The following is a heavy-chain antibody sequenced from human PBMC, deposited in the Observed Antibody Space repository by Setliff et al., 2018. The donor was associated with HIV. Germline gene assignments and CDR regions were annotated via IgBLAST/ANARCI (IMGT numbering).Heavy chain of an antibody. D-gene: IGHD3-22*01. V-gene: IGHV1-69*13. Sequence: ASVKVSCKIFGGTLSSHALSWVRQAPGQGLEWMGGIIPIFDRTNYAQKFQGRVTITADESTSTAYMELSSLRSEDTAVYYCARDPFPSTNYYDSSAYPFAEYFHHWGQGTLVTVSS. CDR1: GGTLSSHA. J-gene: IGHJ1*01. CDR3: ARDPFPSTNYYDSSAYPFAEYFHH. CDR2: IIPIFDRT.